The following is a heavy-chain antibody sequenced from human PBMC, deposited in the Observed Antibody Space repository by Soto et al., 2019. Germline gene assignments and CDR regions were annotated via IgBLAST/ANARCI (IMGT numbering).Heavy chain of an antibody. CDR2: ISGSGGST. Sequence: GGSLRLSCAASGFTFSSYAMSWVRQAPGKGLEWVSAISGSGGSTYYADSVKGRFTISRDNSKNTLYLQMNSLRAEDTAVYYCAVTYDFWSGYSPSYFDYWGQGTLVTVSS. V-gene: IGHV3-23*01. J-gene: IGHJ4*02. CDR1: GFTFSSYA. CDR3: AVTYDFWSGYSPSYFDY. D-gene: IGHD3-3*01.